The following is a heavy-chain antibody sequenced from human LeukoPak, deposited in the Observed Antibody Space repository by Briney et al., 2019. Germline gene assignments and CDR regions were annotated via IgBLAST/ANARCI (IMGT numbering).Heavy chain of an antibody. CDR1: GFTFSSYA. D-gene: IGHD6-6*01. V-gene: IGHV3-23*01. CDR3: AKDFGSSSPRSNYYYYYYMDV. CDR2: ISGSGGST. J-gene: IGHJ6*03. Sequence: GGSLRLSCAASGFTFSSYAMSWVRQAPGKGLEWVSAISGSGGSTYYADSVKGRFTISRDNSKNTQYLQMNSLRAEDTAVYYCAKDFGSSSPRSNYYYYYYMDVWGKGTTVTVSS.